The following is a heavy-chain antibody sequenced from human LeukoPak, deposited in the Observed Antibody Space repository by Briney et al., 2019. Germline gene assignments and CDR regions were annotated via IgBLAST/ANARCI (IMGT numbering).Heavy chain of an antibody. D-gene: IGHD6-13*01. CDR1: GFTFSSYG. Sequence: PGRSLRLSCAASGFTFSSYGMHWVRQAPGKGLEWVAVIWYDGSNKYYADSVKGRFTISRDNSKNTMYLQMNSLRAEDTAVYYCAKDSGSSSSWSLDYWGQGTLVT. J-gene: IGHJ4*02. V-gene: IGHV3-33*06. CDR2: IWYDGSNK. CDR3: AKDSGSSSSWSLDY.